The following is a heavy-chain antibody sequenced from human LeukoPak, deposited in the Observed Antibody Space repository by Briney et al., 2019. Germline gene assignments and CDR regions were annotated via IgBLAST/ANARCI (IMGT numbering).Heavy chain of an antibody. CDR3: AGSGDYYDSSGYSLYYFDY. CDR1: GYTFTSYY. CDR2: INPSGGST. J-gene: IGHJ4*02. Sequence: ASVKVSCKASGYTFTSYYMHWVRQAPGQGLEWMGIINPSGGSTSYAQKFQGRVTMTRDTSTSTVYMELSSLRSEDTAVYYCAGSGDYYDSSGYSLYYFDYWGQGTLVTVSS. V-gene: IGHV1-46*01. D-gene: IGHD3-22*01.